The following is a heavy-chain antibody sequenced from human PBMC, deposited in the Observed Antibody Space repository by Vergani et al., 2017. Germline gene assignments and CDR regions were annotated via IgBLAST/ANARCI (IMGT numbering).Heavy chain of an antibody. D-gene: IGHD5-18*01. Sequence: QVQLVQSGAEVKKPGASVKVSCKASGYTFTKFGITWVRQAPGQGLQWMGWISAYNANTNVAQKLQGRVFMTTDTSTRTAYMELRSLRSYDTAVYYCARGGGQTALDLWGQGTLVTVSS. CDR1: GYTFTKFG. V-gene: IGHV1-18*01. CDR3: ARGGGQTALDL. CDR2: ISAYNANT. J-gene: IGHJ4*02.